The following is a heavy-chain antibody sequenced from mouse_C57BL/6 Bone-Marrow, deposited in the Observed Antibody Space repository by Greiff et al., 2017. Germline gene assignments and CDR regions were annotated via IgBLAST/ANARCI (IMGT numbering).Heavy chain of an antibody. V-gene: IGHV7-3*02. J-gene: IGHJ3*01. D-gene: IGHD1-1*01. CDR2: IRNKANGYTT. CDR1: GFTFTAYY. CDR3: ARNGSTWFAY. Sequence: EVQVVESGGGLVQPGGSLRLSCATSGFTFTAYYMSWVRQPPGKALEWLGFIRNKANGYTTDDSASVKGRFTISRDNSQSILYLQMNTLRAEDSATYYCARNGSTWFAYWGQGTLVTVSA.